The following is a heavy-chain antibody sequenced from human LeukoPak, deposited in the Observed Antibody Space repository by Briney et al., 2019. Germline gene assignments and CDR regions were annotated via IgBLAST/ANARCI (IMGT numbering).Heavy chain of an antibody. J-gene: IGHJ4*02. Sequence: ASETLSPTCTVSGVSITTHYWSWIRQPPGKGLEWLGYISYSGSTNYNPSLKSRVTISMDTSKNQFSLKLNSVTAADTAVYYCARGGRPGCDFWGLGTLVTVSS. V-gene: IGHV4-59*11. D-gene: IGHD3-16*01. CDR1: GVSITTHY. CDR3: ARGGRPGCDF. CDR2: ISYSGST.